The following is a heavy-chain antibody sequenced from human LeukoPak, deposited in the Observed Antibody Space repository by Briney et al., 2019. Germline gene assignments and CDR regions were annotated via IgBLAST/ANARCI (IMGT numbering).Heavy chain of an antibody. CDR3: ARGPSSTSGGSAFDI. V-gene: IGHV4-61*02. CDR1: GGSISSGSYY. D-gene: IGHD2-2*01. Sequence: SETLSLTCTVSGGSISSGSYYWSWIRQPTGKGLEWIGRIYTSGSTNYNPSLKSRVTMSVDTSKNQFSLKLSSVTAADTAVYYCARGPSSTSGGSAFDIWGQGTMVTVSS. CDR2: IYTSGST. J-gene: IGHJ3*02.